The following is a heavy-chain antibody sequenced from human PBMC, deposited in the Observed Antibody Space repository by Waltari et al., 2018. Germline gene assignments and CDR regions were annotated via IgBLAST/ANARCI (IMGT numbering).Heavy chain of an antibody. V-gene: IGHV3-30-3*01. Sequence: QVQLVESGGGVVQPGRSLRLSCAASGFNFKSYAMQWVRQAPGKGLEWVADISYDGSNKAYVDSVKGRFTISRDNSKNTLYLEMSGLRAEDTGIYYCTREPNGVAVAGPGGYWGQGTLVIVSS. CDR3: TREPNGVAVAGPGGY. D-gene: IGHD6-19*01. J-gene: IGHJ4*02. CDR1: GFNFKSYA. CDR2: ISYDGSNK.